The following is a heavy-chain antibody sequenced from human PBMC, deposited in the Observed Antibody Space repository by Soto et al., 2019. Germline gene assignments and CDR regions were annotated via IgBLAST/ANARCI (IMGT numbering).Heavy chain of an antibody. V-gene: IGHV4-59*08. Sequence: PSETLSLTCTVSGGSISSYYWSWIRQPPGKGLEWIGYIYYSGSTNYNPYLKSRITISVDTSKNQFYQKMSSVTAADTAVYYCARRYGYSFDYWGQGTLVTVSS. CDR2: IYYSGST. CDR1: GGSISSYY. D-gene: IGHD1-1*01. CDR3: ARRYGYSFDY. J-gene: IGHJ4*02.